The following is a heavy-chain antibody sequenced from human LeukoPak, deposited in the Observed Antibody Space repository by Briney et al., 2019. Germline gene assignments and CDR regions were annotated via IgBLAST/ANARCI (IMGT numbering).Heavy chain of an antibody. CDR1: GFTFSSYA. V-gene: IGHV3-30*04. CDR3: ARTEISGYSYGSLDY. D-gene: IGHD5-18*01. J-gene: IGHJ4*02. CDR2: ISYDGSNK. Sequence: GRSLRLSCAASGFTFSSYAMHWVRQAPGKGLEWVAVISYDGSNKYYADSVKGRFTISRDNSKNTLYLQMNSLRAEDTAVYYCARTEISGYSYGSLDYWGQGTLVTVSS.